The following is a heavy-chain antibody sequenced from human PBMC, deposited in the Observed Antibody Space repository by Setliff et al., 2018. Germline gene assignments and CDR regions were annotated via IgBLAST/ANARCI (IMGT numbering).Heavy chain of an antibody. J-gene: IGHJ4*02. Sequence: GGSLRLSCAASGFTFSDYYMSWIRQAPGKGLEWVGRIKSATDGETTDYASPVEGRFIISRDDSQNSLYLQMYSLTTEDTAVYYCTTSATHFSEYMWVTYRHIDHWGQGTLVTVSS. V-gene: IGHV3-15*01. D-gene: IGHD3-16*02. CDR2: IKSATDGETT. CDR3: TTSATHFSEYMWVTYRHIDH. CDR1: GFTFSDYY.